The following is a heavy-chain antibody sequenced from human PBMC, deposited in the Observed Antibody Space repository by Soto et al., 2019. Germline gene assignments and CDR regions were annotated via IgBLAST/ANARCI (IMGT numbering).Heavy chain of an antibody. Sequence: PSETLSLTCTVSGGSISSGEYYWTWIRQPPGKGLEWIGYISYSGSTHYSPSLKSRVSTTVDTSKNQFSLKLSSVTAADTAVYYCARKYSSSWYDYWGQGTLVTVPQ. CDR1: GGSISSGEYY. V-gene: IGHV4-30-4*01. D-gene: IGHD6-13*01. CDR2: ISYSGST. J-gene: IGHJ4*02. CDR3: ARKYSSSWYDY.